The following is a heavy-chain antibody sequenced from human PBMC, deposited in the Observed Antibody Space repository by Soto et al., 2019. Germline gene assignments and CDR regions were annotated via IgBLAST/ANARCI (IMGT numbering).Heavy chain of an antibody. D-gene: IGHD6-6*01. V-gene: IGHV4-39*01. CDR2: IYYSGST. Sequence: TLSLTCTVSGGSISSSSYYWGWIRQPPGKGLEWIGSIYYSGSTYYNPSLKSRVTISVDTSKNQFSLKLSSVTAADTAVYYCARTDSEYSSPGYYYYGMDVWGQGTTVTVSS. CDR3: ARTDSEYSSPGYYYYGMDV. J-gene: IGHJ6*02. CDR1: GGSISSSSYY.